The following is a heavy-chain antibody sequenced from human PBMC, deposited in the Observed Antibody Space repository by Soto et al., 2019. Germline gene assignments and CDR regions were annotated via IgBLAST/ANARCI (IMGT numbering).Heavy chain of an antibody. V-gene: IGHV3-11*06. CDR2: ISGSSRYT. J-gene: IGHJ4*02. CDR1: GFNFSDHY. D-gene: IGHD6-19*01. CDR3: ARHTSGWHYYDY. Sequence: QVQLVESGEGLVKPGGSLRLSCAASGFNFSDHYMNWIRQAPGKGLEWVSYISGSSRYTNFADSVKGRFTISRDNAKNSLYLQMNSLRAEDTAVYYCARHTSGWHYYDYWGQGTPVTVSS.